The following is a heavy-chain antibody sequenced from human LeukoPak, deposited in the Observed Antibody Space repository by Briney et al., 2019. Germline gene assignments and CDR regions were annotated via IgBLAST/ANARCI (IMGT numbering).Heavy chain of an antibody. CDR3: ARAEVPAAFPSWYFDL. Sequence: PSETLSLTCTVSGGSISSGDYYWSWIRQPPGKGLEWIGYIYYSGSTYYNPSLKSRVTISVDTSKNQFSLKLSSVTAADTAVYYCARAEVPAAFPSWYFDLWGRGTLVTVSS. J-gene: IGHJ2*01. CDR1: GGSISSGDYY. CDR2: IYYSGST. D-gene: IGHD2-2*01. V-gene: IGHV4-30-4*08.